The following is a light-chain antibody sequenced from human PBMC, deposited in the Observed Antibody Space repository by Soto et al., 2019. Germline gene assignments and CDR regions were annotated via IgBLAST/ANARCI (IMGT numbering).Light chain of an antibody. J-gene: IGKJ5*01. CDR3: QQYTGPPTT. Sequence: EIVLTQSPGTLSLSPGERATLSCRASQSVSSKYLAWCQQRPGQAPRLLIYGASTRAAGIPDRFSGSGSGTDFTLTITRLEPEDSAVYFCQQYTGPPTTFGQGTRLEI. CDR1: QSVSSKY. V-gene: IGKV3-20*01. CDR2: GAS.